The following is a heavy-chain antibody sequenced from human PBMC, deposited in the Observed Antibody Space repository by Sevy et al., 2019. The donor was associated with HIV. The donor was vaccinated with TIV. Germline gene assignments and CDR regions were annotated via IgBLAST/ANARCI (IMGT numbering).Heavy chain of an antibody. Sequence: GGSLRLSCAASGFTLSSYGMHWVRQAPGKGLEWVAFISYDGSNKNYADTVKGRFTSSRDNSKNTLYLQMNSLRAEDTGVYYCARAGTPMVTIDYWGQGTLVTVSS. CDR2: ISYDGSNK. V-gene: IGHV3-30*03. D-gene: IGHD5-18*01. CDR3: ARAGTPMVTIDY. J-gene: IGHJ4*02. CDR1: GFTLSSYG.